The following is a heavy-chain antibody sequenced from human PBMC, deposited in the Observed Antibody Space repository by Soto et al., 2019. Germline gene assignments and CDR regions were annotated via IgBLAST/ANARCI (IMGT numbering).Heavy chain of an antibody. Sequence: GESLKISCKGSGYSFTSYWIGWVRQMPGKGLEWMGLIFPGDSETKYAPSFQGHVALSVDASAGTAFLHWDSLEASDSATYFCARHRTLYYGSDDFYSYYFDNWGQGSQVTVSSGKKRGSRFLEGGMDVWGQGTTVTVSS. D-gene: IGHD3-3*01. J-gene: IGHJ6*02. CDR2: IFPGDSET. CDR3: ARHRTLYYGSDDFYSYYFDNWGQGSQVTVSSGKKRGSRFLEGGMDV. V-gene: IGHV5-51*01. CDR1: GYSFTSYW.